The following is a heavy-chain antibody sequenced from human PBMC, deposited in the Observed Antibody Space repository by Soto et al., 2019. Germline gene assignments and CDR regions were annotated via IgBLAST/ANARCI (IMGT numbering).Heavy chain of an antibody. J-gene: IGHJ5*02. CDR2: IIPIFGTA. CDR1: GGTFSSYA. Sequence: ASVKVSCKASGGTFSSYAISWVRQAPGQGLEWMGGIIPIFGTANYAQKFQGRVTITADESTSTAYMELSSLRSEDTAVYYCARALVPAANLPDNWFDPWGQRTLVTVSS. CDR3: ARALVPAANLPDNWFDP. D-gene: IGHD2-2*01. V-gene: IGHV1-69*13.